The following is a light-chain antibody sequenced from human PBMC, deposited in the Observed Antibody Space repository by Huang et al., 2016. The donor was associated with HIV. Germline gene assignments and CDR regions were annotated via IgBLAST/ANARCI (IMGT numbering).Light chain of an antibody. CDR1: QGISNS. Sequence: DIQMTQSPSSLSASVGDRVTITCRASQGISNSLAWYQQKPGKAQKLLLYGASRLESGVPSRFSGSGSGTEYTLTISSLQPEDFATYYCQQYYSPPQTFGHGTKVEIK. V-gene: IGKV1-NL1*01. CDR2: GAS. J-gene: IGKJ1*01. CDR3: QQYYSPPQT.